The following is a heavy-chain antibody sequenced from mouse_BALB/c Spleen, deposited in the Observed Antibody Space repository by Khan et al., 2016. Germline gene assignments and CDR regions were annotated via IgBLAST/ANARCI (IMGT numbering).Heavy chain of an antibody. V-gene: IGHV2-6-7*01. D-gene: IGHD2-12*01. CDR2: IWADGRT. Sequence: QVQLKESGPGLVAPSQSLSITCTVSGFSLTGYGVNWVRQPPGKGLEWLGKIWADGRTDYNSALKSRVSISKVNSKSQVVLKMNSLQTDDTANYXCSSDYDGFAYWGQGTLVIVSA. J-gene: IGHJ3*01. CDR3: SSDYDGFAY. CDR1: GFSLTGYG.